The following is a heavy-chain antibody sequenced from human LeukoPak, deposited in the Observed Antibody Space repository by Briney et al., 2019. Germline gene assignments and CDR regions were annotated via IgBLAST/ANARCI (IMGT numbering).Heavy chain of an antibody. V-gene: IGHV4-4*07. D-gene: IGHD3-10*01. J-gene: IGHJ5*02. CDR3: ARDGTLGYYGSGSYYINWFDP. CDR2: IYNSAST. CDR1: GGSISSYY. Sequence: SETLSLTCTVSGGSISSYYWSWIRQPAGKGLEWIGRIYNSASTNYNPSLKSRVTMSLDTSKNQFYLKLSPVTAADTAVYYCARDGTLGYYGSGSYYINWFDPWGQGTPVTVSS.